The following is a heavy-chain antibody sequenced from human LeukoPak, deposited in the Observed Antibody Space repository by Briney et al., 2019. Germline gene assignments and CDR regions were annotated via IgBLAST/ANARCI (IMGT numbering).Heavy chain of an antibody. CDR1: GFPFSDYA. CDR3: VKDRFGSFDP. V-gene: IGHV3-23*01. Sequence: GGSLRLSCAASGFPFSDYAMTWVRQAPGKGLEWVAAISPSASHRYYADFVGGRLTISRDNSKNTLDLQMSSLRAEDTAVYYCVKDRFGSFDPWGQGTLVTVSS. CDR2: ISPSASHR. J-gene: IGHJ5*02. D-gene: IGHD5-18*01.